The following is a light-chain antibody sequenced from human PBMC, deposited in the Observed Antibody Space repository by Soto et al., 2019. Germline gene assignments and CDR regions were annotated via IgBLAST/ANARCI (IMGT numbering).Light chain of an antibody. CDR3: NSYTSSSNLV. CDR2: DVS. Sequence: QSVLTQPASVSGSPGQSITISCTGTSSDVGGYNFVSWYQQHPGKAPKLLIYDVSNRPSVVSNRFSGSKSRNTASLTISGLQAEDEADYYCNSYTSSSNLVFGGGTKLTVL. V-gene: IGLV2-14*01. J-gene: IGLJ3*02. CDR1: SSDVGGYNF.